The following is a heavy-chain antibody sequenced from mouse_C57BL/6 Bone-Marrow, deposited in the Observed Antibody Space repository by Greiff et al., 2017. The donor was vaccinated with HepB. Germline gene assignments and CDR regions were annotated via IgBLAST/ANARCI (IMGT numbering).Heavy chain of an antibody. CDR1: GFTFSSYA. Sequence: EVQRVESGAGLVKPGGSLKLSCAASGFTFSSYAMPWVRQTPEKRLEWVATISPGGSYTYYPDNVKGRFTIARDTAKNNLYLQMSHLKAEDTALYYCAREGGVLQFAYWGQGTLVTVSA. D-gene: IGHD1-1*01. CDR3: AREGGVLQFAY. V-gene: IGHV5-4*01. J-gene: IGHJ3*01. CDR2: ISPGGSYT.